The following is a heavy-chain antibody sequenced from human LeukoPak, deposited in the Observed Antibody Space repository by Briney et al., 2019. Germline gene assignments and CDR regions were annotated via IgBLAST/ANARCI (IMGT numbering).Heavy chain of an antibody. D-gene: IGHD3-22*01. J-gene: IGHJ1*01. CDR1: GFSISSYF. CDR3: ATYSSLNRREFQY. CDR2: IKEDGSDK. Sequence: PGGSLRLSCAASGFSISSYFMTWVRQAPGKGLEWVANIKEDGSDKQYEDSVKGRFTISRDNADNSLFLQMNSLRAEDTAVYYCATYSSLNRREFQYWGQGTLFTVSS. V-gene: IGHV3-7*01.